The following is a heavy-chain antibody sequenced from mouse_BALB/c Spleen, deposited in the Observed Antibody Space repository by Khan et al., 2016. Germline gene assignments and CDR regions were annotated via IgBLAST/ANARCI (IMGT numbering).Heavy chain of an antibody. CDR3: ARKEDLLWGFDV. D-gene: IGHD1-1*02. CDR1: GFSLTSYG. J-gene: IGHJ1*01. CDR2: IWSGGST. V-gene: IGHV2-2*02. Sequence: QVQLKQSGPSLVQPSQSLSITCTVSGFSLTSYGVHWVRRSPGKGLEWLGVIWSGGSTDYNAAFISRLSISKDNSKSQIFFKMNSLQANDTAIYYCARKEDLLWGFDVWGAGTTVTVSS.